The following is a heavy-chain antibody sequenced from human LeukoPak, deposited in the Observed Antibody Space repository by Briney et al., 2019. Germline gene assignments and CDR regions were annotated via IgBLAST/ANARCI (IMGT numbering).Heavy chain of an antibody. V-gene: IGHV3-15*01. CDR2: IKSKTDGGTT. J-gene: IGHJ4*02. CDR3: TTERLVNDY. Sequence: GGSLRLSCAASGFTFSSYGMHWVRRAPGKGLEWVGHIKSKTDGGTTDYAAPVKGRFTISRDDSKNTLYLQMNSLKTEDTAVYYCTTERLVNDYWGQGTLVTVSS. D-gene: IGHD3-9*01. CDR1: GFTFSSYG.